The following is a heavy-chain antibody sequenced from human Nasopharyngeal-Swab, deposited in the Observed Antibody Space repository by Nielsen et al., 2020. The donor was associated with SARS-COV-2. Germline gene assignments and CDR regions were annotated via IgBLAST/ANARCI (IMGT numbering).Heavy chain of an antibody. D-gene: IGHD3-3*01. Sequence: VRQMPGKGLEWIGYIYYSGSTYYNPSLKSRVTISVDTSKNQFSLKLSSVTAADTAVYYCARGDKAEITIFGVVIISAAFDIWGQGTMVTVSS. CDR2: IYYSGST. CDR3: ARGDKAEITIFGVVIISAAFDI. J-gene: IGHJ3*02. V-gene: IGHV4-31*02.